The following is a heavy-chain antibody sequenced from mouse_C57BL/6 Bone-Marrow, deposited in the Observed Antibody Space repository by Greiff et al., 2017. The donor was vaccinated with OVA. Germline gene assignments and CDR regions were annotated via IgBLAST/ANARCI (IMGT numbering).Heavy chain of an antibody. D-gene: IGHD1-1*01. J-gene: IGHJ4*01. Sequence: QVQLQQPGAEPVKPGASVKMSCKASGYTFTSYWITWVTQRPGQGLEWIGDIYPGSGRTNYNEKFKSKATLTVDTSSSTAYMQLSSLTSEDSAVYYCARSGITTVEGDCAMDYWGQGTSVTVSS. CDR3: ARSGITTVEGDCAMDY. CDR2: IYPGSGRT. CDR1: GYTFTSYW. V-gene: IGHV1-55*01.